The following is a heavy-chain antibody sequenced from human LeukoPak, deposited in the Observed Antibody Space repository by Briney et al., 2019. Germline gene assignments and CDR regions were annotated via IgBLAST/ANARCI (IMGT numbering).Heavy chain of an antibody. CDR2: ISYDGNNK. Sequence: GGSLRLSCAASGFTFSSYAMNWVRQAPGKGLEGVAVISYDGNNKYYADSVKGRFTISRDNSKNTLYLQMNSLRPEDTAVYYCARPWGTTLEMATMGYYGMDVWGQGTTVTVSS. J-gene: IGHJ6*02. CDR3: ARPWGTTLEMATMGYYGMDV. CDR1: GFTFSSYA. V-gene: IGHV3-30-3*01. D-gene: IGHD5-24*01.